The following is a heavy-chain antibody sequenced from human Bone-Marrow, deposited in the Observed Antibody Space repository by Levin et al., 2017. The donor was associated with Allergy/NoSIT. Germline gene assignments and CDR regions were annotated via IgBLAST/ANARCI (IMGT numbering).Heavy chain of an antibody. D-gene: IGHD6-19*01. CDR2: ISYDGSNK. Sequence: GGSLRLSCAASGFTFSSYGMHWVRQAPGKGLEWVAVISYDGSNKYYADSVKGRFTISRDNSKNTLYLQMNSLRAEDTAVYYCAKDGLPYSSGWCYDYWGQGTLVTVSS. V-gene: IGHV3-30*18. CDR3: AKDGLPYSSGWCYDY. CDR1: GFTFSSYG. J-gene: IGHJ4*02.